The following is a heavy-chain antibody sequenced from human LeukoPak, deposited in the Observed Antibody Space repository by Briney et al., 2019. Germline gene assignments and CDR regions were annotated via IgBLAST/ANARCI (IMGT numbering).Heavy chain of an antibody. CDR2: IRGNGDTT. CDR1: GFTFSDYD. CDR3: AKVLERRSYNWFDP. Sequence: GGSLRLSCVASGFTFSDYDMNWVRQAPMKGLEWVSAIRGNGDTTYYADSVKGRFAISRDNSKNTLYLQMNSLRAEDTAVYYCAKVLERRSYNWFDPWGQGTLVTVSS. D-gene: IGHD1-1*01. J-gene: IGHJ5*02. V-gene: IGHV3-23*01.